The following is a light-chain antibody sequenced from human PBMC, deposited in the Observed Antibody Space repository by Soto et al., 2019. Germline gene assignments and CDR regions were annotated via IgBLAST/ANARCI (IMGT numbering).Light chain of an antibody. CDR2: DVS. CDR3: CSYATGSIYV. J-gene: IGLJ1*01. V-gene: IGLV2-14*03. CDR1: SSDVGGRDW. Sequence: QSALTQPASVSGSPGESITISCTGTSSDVGGRDWVSWYQQHPGKAPKLMIYDVSHRPSGISDRFSGSKFGNTASLTISGLQADDEADYFCCSYATGSIYVFVTGTKLTVL.